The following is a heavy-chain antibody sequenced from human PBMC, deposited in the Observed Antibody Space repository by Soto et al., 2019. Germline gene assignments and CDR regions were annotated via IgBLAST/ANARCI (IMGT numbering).Heavy chain of an antibody. V-gene: IGHV3-7*04. CDR3: ARGFGGSPLFEEYFDY. J-gene: IGHJ4*02. CDR2: ITQDGSEK. CDR1: GFTFSRCW. D-gene: IGHD3-10*01. Sequence: GGSLRLSCAASGFTFSRCWMTWVRQAPGKGLEWVANITQDGSEKYYVDSVKGRFTISRDNARNSVFLQLTNLRVEDTAVYYCARGFGGSPLFEEYFDYWGQGALVTDSS.